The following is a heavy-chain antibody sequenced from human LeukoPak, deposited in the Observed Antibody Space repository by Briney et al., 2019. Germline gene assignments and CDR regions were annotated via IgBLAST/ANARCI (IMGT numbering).Heavy chain of an antibody. D-gene: IGHD6-13*01. CDR1: GGSISSYY. CDR3: ARGGSSSLIAEYFQH. V-gene: IGHV4-59*01. Sequence: SETLSLTCTVSGGSISSYYWSWIRQPPGKGLEWIGYIYYSGSTNYNPSLKSRVTISVDTSKNQFSLKLSSVTAVDTAVYYCARGGSSSLIAEYFQHWGQGTLVTVSS. CDR2: IYYSGST. J-gene: IGHJ1*01.